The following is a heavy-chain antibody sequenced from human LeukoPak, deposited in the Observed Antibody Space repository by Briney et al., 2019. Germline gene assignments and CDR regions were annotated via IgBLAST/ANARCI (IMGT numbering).Heavy chain of an antibody. CDR1: GFTFSSYG. Sequence: GGSLRLSCAVSGFTFSSYGMNWVRQAPGKGLEWVSVISGSGGSTYYADSVKGRFTISRDNSKNTLYLQMNSLRAEDTAVYYCAKEEWGFGEFPLFMDVWGKGTTVTISS. J-gene: IGHJ6*03. D-gene: IGHD3-10*01. CDR3: AKEEWGFGEFPLFMDV. CDR2: ISGSGGST. V-gene: IGHV3-23*01.